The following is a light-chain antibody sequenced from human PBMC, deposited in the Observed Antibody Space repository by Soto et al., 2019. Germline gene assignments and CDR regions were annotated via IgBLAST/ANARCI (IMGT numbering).Light chain of an antibody. V-gene: IGLV1-36*01. CDR3: AAWDDSLKGNV. Sequence: QSVLTQPPSVSEAPRQRVTLSCSGSSSNIGNNAVNWYQQLPGKAPKLLIYYDDLLPSGVSDRFSGSKSGTSASLAISGLQSEDEADYYCAAWDDSLKGNVFGTGTKLTVL. CDR2: YDD. J-gene: IGLJ1*01. CDR1: SSNIGNNA.